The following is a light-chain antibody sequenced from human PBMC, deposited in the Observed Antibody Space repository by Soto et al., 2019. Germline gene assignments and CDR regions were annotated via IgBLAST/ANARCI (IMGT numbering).Light chain of an antibody. CDR1: KLGDKY. CDR2: QDS. J-gene: IGLJ2*01. CDR3: QAWDSSTAEVV. Sequence: SSELTQPPSVSVSPGQTASITCSGDKLGDKYACWYQQKPGQSPALVIYQDSKRPSGIPERFSGSNSGNTATLTISGTQAMDEADYYCQAWDSSTAEVVFGGGTKLTVL. V-gene: IGLV3-1*01.